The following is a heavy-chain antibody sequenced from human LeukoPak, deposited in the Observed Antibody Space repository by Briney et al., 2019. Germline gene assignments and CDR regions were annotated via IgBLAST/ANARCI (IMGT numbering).Heavy chain of an antibody. V-gene: IGHV4-39*07. Sequence: PSETLSLTCTVSGGSISSSSYYWGWIRRAPGKGLEWIGSIYYSGSTYYNPSLKSRVTISVDTSKNQFSLKLSSVTAADTAVYYCDYGELTGFYYWGQGTLVTVSS. CDR1: GGSISSSSYY. J-gene: IGHJ4*02. CDR2: IYYSGST. CDR3: DYGELTGFYY. D-gene: IGHD3-10*01.